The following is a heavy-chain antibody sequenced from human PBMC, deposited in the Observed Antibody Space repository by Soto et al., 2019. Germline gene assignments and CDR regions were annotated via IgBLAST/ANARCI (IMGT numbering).Heavy chain of an antibody. CDR3: ARGEGYSSSWPSNEHDAFDI. V-gene: IGHV1-69*13. CDR1: GGTFSSYA. CDR2: IIPIFGTA. J-gene: IGHJ3*02. D-gene: IGHD6-13*01. Sequence: SVKVSCKASGGTFSSYAISWVRQAPGQGLEWMGGIIPIFGTANYAQKFQGRVTITADESTSTAYMELNSLRAEDTAVYYCARGEGYSSSWPSNEHDAFDIWGQGTMVTVSS.